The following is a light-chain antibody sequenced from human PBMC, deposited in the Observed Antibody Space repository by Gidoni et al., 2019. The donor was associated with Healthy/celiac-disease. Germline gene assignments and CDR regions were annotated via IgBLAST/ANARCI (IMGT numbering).Light chain of an antibody. Sequence: DIQMTQSPSSLSASVGDRVTITCRASQSISNYLAWYQQKPGKVPKLLIYAASSLQSGVPSRFSGSGSGTDFTLTISSLQPEDVATYYCQQYYSAPVTFGHGTKVDIK. CDR1: QSISNY. J-gene: IGKJ3*01. V-gene: IGKV1-27*01. CDR2: AAS. CDR3: QQYYSAPVT.